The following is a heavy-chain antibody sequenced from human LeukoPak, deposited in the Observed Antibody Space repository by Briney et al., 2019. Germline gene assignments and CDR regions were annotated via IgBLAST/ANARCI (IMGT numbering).Heavy chain of an antibody. D-gene: IGHD6-13*01. V-gene: IGHV3-48*04. J-gene: IGHJ4*02. CDR3: ARTATDTGEFDY. CDR2: IGIDSGNT. Sequence: GGSLRLSCTASGIPFIEYSMNWVRQVPGKGLEGISYIGIDSGNTKYADSVRGRFTISRDDAKNSLYLQMNSLRAEDTAVYYCARTATDTGEFDYWGQGTLVTVSS. CDR1: GIPFIEYS.